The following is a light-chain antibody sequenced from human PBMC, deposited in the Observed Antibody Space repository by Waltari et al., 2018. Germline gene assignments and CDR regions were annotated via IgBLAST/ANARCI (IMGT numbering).Light chain of an antibody. CDR3: QQYGTSPT. V-gene: IGKV3-20*01. J-gene: IGKJ2*01. CDR1: QSVRSNY. Sequence: EIVLTQSPGTLSLSPGERATLSCRASQSVRSNYLAWYQQKPGQAPRLLIYDASSRATGIPDRFSGSGSETDFSLTISRLDPEDFALYYCQQYGTSPTFGQGTKLEIK. CDR2: DAS.